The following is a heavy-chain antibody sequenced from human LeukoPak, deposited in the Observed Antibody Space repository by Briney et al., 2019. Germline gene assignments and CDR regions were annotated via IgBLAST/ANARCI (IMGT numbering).Heavy chain of an antibody. V-gene: IGHV1-69*04. CDR2: IIPILGIA. Sequence: SVKVSCKASRGTFSSYAISWVRQAPGHGLEWMGRIIPILGIANYAQKFQGRVTITADKSTSTAYMELSSLRSEETAVYYCARVTYYYDSSGYPIGGAFDYWGQGTLVTVSS. CDR3: ARVTYYYDSSGYPIGGAFDY. CDR1: RGTFSSYA. D-gene: IGHD3-22*01. J-gene: IGHJ4*02.